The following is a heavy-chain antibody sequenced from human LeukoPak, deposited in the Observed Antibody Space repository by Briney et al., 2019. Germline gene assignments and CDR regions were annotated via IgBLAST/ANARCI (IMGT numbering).Heavy chain of an antibody. CDR3: AKDRRRSGIAVAGYYFDY. V-gene: IGHV3-7*03. D-gene: IGHD6-19*01. CDR1: GFTFSSYW. CDR2: IKQDGSEK. J-gene: IGHJ4*02. Sequence: GGSLRLSCAASGFTFSSYWMSWVRQAPGKGLEWVANIKQDGSEKYYVDSVKGRFTISRDNAKNSLYLQMNSLRAEDTALYYCAKDRRRSGIAVAGYYFDYWGQGTLVTVSS.